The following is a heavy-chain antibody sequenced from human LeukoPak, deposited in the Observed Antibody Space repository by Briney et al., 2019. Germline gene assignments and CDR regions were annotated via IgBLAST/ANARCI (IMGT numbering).Heavy chain of an antibody. V-gene: IGHV3-30*02. D-gene: IGHD1-26*01. J-gene: IGHJ4*02. CDR1: GFTFDDYA. Sequence: AGGSLRLSCAASGFTFDDYAVHWVRQAPGKGLECVASIRHDGGDKYYSESVKGRFTISKDNTKNTLFLYMSSLRPEDTAMYYCVRWSGTYPLYYLDYWGQGTLVTVSS. CDR2: IRHDGGDK. CDR3: VRWSGTYPLYYLDY.